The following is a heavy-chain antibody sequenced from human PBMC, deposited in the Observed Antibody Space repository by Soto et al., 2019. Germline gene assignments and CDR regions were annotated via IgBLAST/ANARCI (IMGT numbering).Heavy chain of an antibody. CDR2: MNPNSGNT. J-gene: IGHJ4*02. D-gene: IGHD3-3*01. Sequence: ASVKVSCKASGCTFTSYDINWVRQATGQGLEWMGWMNPNSGNTGYAQKFQGRVTMTRNTSISTAYMELSSLRSEDTAVYYCARGRVQIFGVVIIEYYFDYWGQGTLVTVSS. V-gene: IGHV1-8*01. CDR3: ARGRVQIFGVVIIEYYFDY. CDR1: GCTFTSYD.